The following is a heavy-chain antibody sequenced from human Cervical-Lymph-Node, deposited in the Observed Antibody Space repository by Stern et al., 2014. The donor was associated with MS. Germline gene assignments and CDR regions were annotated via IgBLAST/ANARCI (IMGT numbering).Heavy chain of an antibody. V-gene: IGHV4-61*02. D-gene: IGHD3-22*01. CDR1: GGSIASSSYY. CDR2: IFPRGST. CDR3: AREDYDGTGHPYYYGLDV. Sequence: QLQLQESGPGRVKPSQTLSLTCTVSGGSIASSSYYWSWIRQPAGKGLEWIGRIFPRGSTNYNPSLQSRVTWSIDTSKNQFSLRLSSVTAADTAVYYCAREDYDGTGHPYYYGLDVWGQGTTVTVSS. J-gene: IGHJ6*02.